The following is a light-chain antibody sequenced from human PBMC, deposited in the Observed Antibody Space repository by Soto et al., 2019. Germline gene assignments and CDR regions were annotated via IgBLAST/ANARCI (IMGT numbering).Light chain of an antibody. V-gene: IGLV2-14*01. CDR3: SSYTTIKPVV. CDR1: SSDIGTYKY. CDR2: EVS. J-gene: IGLJ2*01. Sequence: QSVLTQPASVSGSPGQSITISCTGTSSDIGTYKYVSWSQHHPGKAPKLIIFEVSNRPSGISDRFSGFKSANTAYLTISGVQPEDAADYHCSSYTTIKPVVFGGGTKLTVL.